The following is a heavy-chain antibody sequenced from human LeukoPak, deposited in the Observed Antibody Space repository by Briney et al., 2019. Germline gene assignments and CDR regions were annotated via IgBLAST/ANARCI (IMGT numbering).Heavy chain of an antibody. CDR1: GGSINSDAYY. V-gene: IGHV4-30-2*01. Sequence: PSQTLSLTCTVSGGSINSDAYYWSWIRQPPGKGLEWIGYISHSGTTYYNPSLRGRVTMSLDRPKNQLSLKLSSVTAADTAVYYCARDPVDTTLIPNAPPDYSYYYMDVWGKGTTVIVSS. CDR2: ISHSGTT. CDR3: ARDPVDTTLIPNAPPDYSYYYMDV. J-gene: IGHJ6*03. D-gene: IGHD5-18*01.